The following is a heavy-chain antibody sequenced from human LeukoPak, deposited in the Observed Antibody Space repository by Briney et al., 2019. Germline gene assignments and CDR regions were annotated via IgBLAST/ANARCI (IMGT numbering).Heavy chain of an antibody. CDR2: INSDGSST. D-gene: IGHD2-2*01. Sequence: GGSLGLSCATSGFTFSSSAMSWVRQPPGKGLVWVSRINSDGSSTSYADSVKGRFTISRDNAKNTLYLQMNSLRAEDTAVYYCARDGYCSSTSCYYFDYWGQGTLVTVSS. CDR3: ARDGYCSSTSCYYFDY. V-gene: IGHV3-74*01. J-gene: IGHJ4*02. CDR1: GFTFSSSA.